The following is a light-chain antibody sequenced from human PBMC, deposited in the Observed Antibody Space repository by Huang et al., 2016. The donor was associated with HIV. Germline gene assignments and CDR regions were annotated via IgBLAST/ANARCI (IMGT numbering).Light chain of an antibody. V-gene: IGKV1-6*01. CDR2: AAF. CDR1: QGIRND. CDR3: LQDYHYPST. J-gene: IGKJ2*01. Sequence: AIQMTQSPSSLSASVGDRVTITCRASQGIRNDLAWYQQTPGRVPKLLIYAAFNLQKGVPSRFSGSGSGTDFSLTISDLRPEDFATYYCLQDYHYPSTFGLGTKLELK.